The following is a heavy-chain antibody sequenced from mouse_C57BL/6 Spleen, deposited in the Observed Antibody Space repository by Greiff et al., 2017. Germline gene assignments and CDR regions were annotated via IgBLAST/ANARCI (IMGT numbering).Heavy chain of an antibody. J-gene: IGHJ1*03. Sequence: ESGPGLVKPSQSLSLTCSVTGYSITSGYYWNWIRQFPGNKLEWMGYISYDGSNNYNPSLKNRISITRDTSKYQFFLKLNSVTTEDTATYNCASIYYYGSSYGWYFDGWGTGATVTVSS. V-gene: IGHV3-6*01. CDR2: ISYDGSN. CDR3: ASIYYYGSSYGWYFDG. D-gene: IGHD1-1*01. CDR1: GYSITSGYY.